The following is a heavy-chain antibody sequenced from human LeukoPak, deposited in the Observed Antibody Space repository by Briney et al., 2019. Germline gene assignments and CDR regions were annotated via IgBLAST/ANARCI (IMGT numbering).Heavy chain of an antibody. D-gene: IGHD2-15*01. J-gene: IGHJ4*02. Sequence: SETLSLTCTVSGGSISSYYRSWIRQPPGRGLEWIGYIYYSENTNYNPSLKSRVTISVDTSKNQFPLKLSSVTAADTAVYYCARGRYCSGGSCQFDYWGQGTLVTVSS. CDR2: IYYSENT. CDR1: GGSISSYY. V-gene: IGHV4-59*01. CDR3: ARGRYCSGGSCQFDY.